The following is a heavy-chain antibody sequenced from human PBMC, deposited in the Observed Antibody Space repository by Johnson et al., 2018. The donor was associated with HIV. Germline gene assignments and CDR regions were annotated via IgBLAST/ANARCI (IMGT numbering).Heavy chain of an antibody. CDR2: ISYDGSNK. V-gene: IGHV3-30*14. J-gene: IGHJ3*02. CDR3: ARDDIRDGKSFDI. Sequence: VQLVESGGGVVQPGRSLRLSCAASGFTFSSYAMHWVRQAPGKGLEWVAVISYDGSNKYYADSVKGRFTISRDNSKNTLYLQMNSLRAEDTAVYYCARDDIRDGKSFDIWGQGTMVTVSS. CDR1: GFTFSSYA.